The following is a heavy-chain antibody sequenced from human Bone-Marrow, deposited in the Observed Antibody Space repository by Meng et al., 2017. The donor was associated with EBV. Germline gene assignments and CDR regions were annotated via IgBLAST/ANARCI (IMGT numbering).Heavy chain of an antibody. CDR1: GVSVNSGTYH. V-gene: IGHV4-61*01. J-gene: IGHJ4*02. CDR2: IYDTGTT. D-gene: IGHD2/OR15-2a*01. Sequence: QLQQQGLGPGPVKPSETLSLPCVVPGVSVNSGTYHWSWIRQSPGKGLEWIGYIYDTGTTIYNPSLNSRVTILLETSKNQFSLRLHSVTTADTAVYYCAKSRSSTPGIVDDWGQGTLVTVSS. CDR3: AKSRSSTPGIVDD.